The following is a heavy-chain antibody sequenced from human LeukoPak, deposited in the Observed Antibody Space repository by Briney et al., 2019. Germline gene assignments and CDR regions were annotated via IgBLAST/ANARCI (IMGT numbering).Heavy chain of an antibody. Sequence: GGSLRLSCAASGFTFSNYAMSWVRQAPGKRLEWVSAISGSGGSTYYAESVKGRFTLSRDNSKNTLYLQMNSLRAEDTAVYYCAKDPLVNSQEYFDYWGQGTLVTVSS. D-gene: IGHD2/OR15-2a*01. CDR1: GFTFSNYA. CDR3: AKDPLVNSQEYFDY. CDR2: ISGSGGST. J-gene: IGHJ4*02. V-gene: IGHV3-23*01.